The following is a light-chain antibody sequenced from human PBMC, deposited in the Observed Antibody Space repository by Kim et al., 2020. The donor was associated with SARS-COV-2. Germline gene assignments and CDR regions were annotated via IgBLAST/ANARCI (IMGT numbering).Light chain of an antibody. CDR2: AAS. J-gene: IGKJ5*01. CDR3: QQYSSYPIT. Sequence: ASPGDRITITCRVSQDIRSYLAWYQQKPGKAPNLLIYAASTLRSGVPSRFSGSRSGTDFTLTISWLQSEDFATYYCQQYSSYPITFGQGTRLEIK. V-gene: IGKV1-8*01. CDR1: QDIRSY.